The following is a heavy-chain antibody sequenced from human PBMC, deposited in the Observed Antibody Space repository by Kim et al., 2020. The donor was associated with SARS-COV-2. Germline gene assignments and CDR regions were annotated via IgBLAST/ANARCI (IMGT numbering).Heavy chain of an antibody. CDR1: GFTFSNSP. J-gene: IGHJ4*02. D-gene: IGHD5-12*01. V-gene: IGHV3-23*01. CDR3: AKSGQLDY. CDR2: IDGRGATT. Sequence: GGSLRLSCAASGFTFSNSPMSWVRQAPGKGLEWVSTIDGRGATTYYPGSVKGRLTISRDNSKNTLYLQMNNLRSEDTAVYFCAKSGQLDYWGQGTLVTVSS.